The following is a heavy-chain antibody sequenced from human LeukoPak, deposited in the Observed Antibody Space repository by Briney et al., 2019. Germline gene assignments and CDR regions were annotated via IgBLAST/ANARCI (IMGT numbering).Heavy chain of an antibody. D-gene: IGHD1-26*01. J-gene: IGHJ4*02. CDR3: ARASSGRYFAFIDY. Sequence: GGSLRLSCAASGFTFSTYGMHWVRQAPGKGLEWVAFIRYDGRNKYYADSVKGRFTISRDNSKNTLCLQMNSLRAEDTAVYYCARASSGRYFAFIDYWGQGILVTVSS. V-gene: IGHV3-30*02. CDR2: IRYDGRNK. CDR1: GFTFSTYG.